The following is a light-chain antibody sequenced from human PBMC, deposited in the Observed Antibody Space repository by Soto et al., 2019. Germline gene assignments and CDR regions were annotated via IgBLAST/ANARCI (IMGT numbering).Light chain of an antibody. V-gene: IGKV3-15*01. CDR2: GAS. Sequence: ELVMTQSPATMSVSPGERATLSCRASHSVSSRLAWYQQKPGQAPRLLIYGASPRATGLPARFSGSGSGTEFTLTISSLQSEDFAVYYCQHYTNWPLTFGGGTTVEIK. CDR3: QHYTNWPLT. CDR1: HSVSSR. J-gene: IGKJ4*01.